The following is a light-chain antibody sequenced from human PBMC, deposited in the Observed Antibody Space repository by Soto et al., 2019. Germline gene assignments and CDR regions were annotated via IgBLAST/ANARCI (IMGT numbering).Light chain of an antibody. V-gene: IGKV1-5*01. CDR2: DAS. Sequence: DIQMTQSPSTLYASVGDRVTITCRASQTISSWLAWYRQKPGKAPDLLIYDASKLQSGVPASFSGSGSGTEFTLTISSLQPDDFATYYCQQYNSYSWTFGQGTKVDIK. J-gene: IGKJ1*01. CDR1: QTISSW. CDR3: QQYNSYSWT.